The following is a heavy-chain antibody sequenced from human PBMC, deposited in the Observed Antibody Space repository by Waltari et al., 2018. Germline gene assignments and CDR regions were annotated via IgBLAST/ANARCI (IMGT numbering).Heavy chain of an antibody. Sequence: EVRLVESGGGLVQRGGSRRVSWAASGFHFANYGLSWVRQAPGKGLECVSSISGSGGTTYYADSVKGRFTMSKDFSKNTLFLQMNSVRVDDTADYYCAKSSGSYYEVFDRWGRGTLVTVSS. V-gene: IGHV3-23*04. CDR1: GFHFANYG. J-gene: IGHJ4*02. CDR3: AKSSGSYYEVFDR. D-gene: IGHD1-26*01. CDR2: ISGSGGTT.